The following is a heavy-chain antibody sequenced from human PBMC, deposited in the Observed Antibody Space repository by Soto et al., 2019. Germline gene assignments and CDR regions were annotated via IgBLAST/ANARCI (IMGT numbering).Heavy chain of an antibody. CDR1: GYTLTELS. CDR2: FDPEDGET. J-gene: IGHJ3*02. CDR3: ATNYGDYVEAFDI. D-gene: IGHD4-17*01. V-gene: IGHV1-24*01. Sequence: GASVKVSCKVSGYTLTELSMHWVRQAPGKGLEWMGGFDPEDGETIYAQKFQGRVTMTEDTSPDTAYMELSSLRSEDTAVYYCATNYGDYVEAFDIWGQGTMVTVSS.